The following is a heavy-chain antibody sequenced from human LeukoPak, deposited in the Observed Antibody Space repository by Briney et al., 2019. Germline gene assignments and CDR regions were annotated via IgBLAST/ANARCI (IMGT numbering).Heavy chain of an antibody. Sequence: ASVKVSCKASGYSFTSYGISWVRQAPGQGLEWMGWISAYNGNTNYAQKFQGRVTITADESTSTAYMELSSLRSEDTAVYYCASTAAAGTSTFDYWGQGTLVTVSS. D-gene: IGHD6-13*01. V-gene: IGHV1-18*01. CDR1: GYSFTSYG. J-gene: IGHJ4*02. CDR3: ASTAAAGTSTFDY. CDR2: ISAYNGNT.